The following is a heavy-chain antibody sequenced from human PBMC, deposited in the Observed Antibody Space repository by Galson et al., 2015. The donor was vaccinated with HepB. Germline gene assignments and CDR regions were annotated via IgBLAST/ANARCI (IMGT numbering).Heavy chain of an antibody. CDR1: GFTFSSYA. D-gene: IGHD3-10*01. CDR3: ARGLWFGELEYYFDY. V-gene: IGHV3-30*04. J-gene: IGHJ4*02. CDR2: ISYDGSNK. Sequence: SLRLSCAASGFTFSSYAMHWVRQAPGKGLEWVAVISYDGSNKYYADSVKGRFTISRDNSKNTLYLQMNSLRAEDTAVYYCARGLWFGELEYYFDYWGQGTLVTVSS.